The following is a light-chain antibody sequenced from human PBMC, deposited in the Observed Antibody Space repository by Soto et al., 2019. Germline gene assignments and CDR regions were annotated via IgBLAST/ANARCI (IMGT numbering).Light chain of an antibody. V-gene: IGKV3-15*01. CDR3: QQYNNWPRT. J-gene: IGKJ1*01. Sequence: EIVMTQSPATLSVSPGERATLSCRASQSVGSDLAWYQQKPGQAPRLVIYGASTRATGIPARFSGSESGTEFTLTISSLQSEDFAVYYCQQYNNWPRTFGQGTKLDIK. CDR1: QSVGSD. CDR2: GAS.